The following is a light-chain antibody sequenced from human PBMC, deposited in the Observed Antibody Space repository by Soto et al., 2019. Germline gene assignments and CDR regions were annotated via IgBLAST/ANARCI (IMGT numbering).Light chain of an antibody. J-gene: IGLJ2*01. CDR3: GTWDSSLSAGV. Sequence: QSALTQPPSVSAAPGQKVTISCSGISSNIGNNYVSWYQQLPGTAPKLLIYDNNKRPSGIPDRFSGSKSGTSATLRITGLQTGDEADYYCGTWDSSLSAGVFGGGTKLTVL. V-gene: IGLV1-51*01. CDR1: SSNIGNNY. CDR2: DNN.